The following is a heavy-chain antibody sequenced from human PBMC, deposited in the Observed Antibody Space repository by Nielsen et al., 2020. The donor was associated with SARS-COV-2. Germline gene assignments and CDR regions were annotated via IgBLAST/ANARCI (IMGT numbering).Heavy chain of an antibody. J-gene: IGHJ6*02. V-gene: IGHV3-66*01. Sequence: GESLKISCAASGFTVSSNYMSWVRQAPGKGLEWVSVIYSGGSTYYEDSVKGRFTISRDNSKNTLYLQMNSLRAEDTAVYYCARGPYTRYGMDVWGQGTTVTVSS. CDR2: IYSGGST. D-gene: IGHD4-11*01. CDR3: ARGPYTRYGMDV. CDR1: GFTVSSNY.